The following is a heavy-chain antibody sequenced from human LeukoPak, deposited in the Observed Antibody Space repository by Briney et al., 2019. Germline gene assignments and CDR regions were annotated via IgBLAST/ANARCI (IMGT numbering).Heavy chain of an antibody. Sequence: GASVKVSCKASGGTFSSYAISWVRQAPGQGLEWMGRIIPILGIANYAQKFQGRVTITADKSTSTAYMELSSLRSEDTAVYYCARDSYYYDSSGYPPYFDYWGQGSLVTVSS. V-gene: IGHV1-69*04. CDR3: ARDSYYYDSSGYPPYFDY. CDR1: GGTFSSYA. CDR2: IIPILGIA. D-gene: IGHD3-22*01. J-gene: IGHJ4*02.